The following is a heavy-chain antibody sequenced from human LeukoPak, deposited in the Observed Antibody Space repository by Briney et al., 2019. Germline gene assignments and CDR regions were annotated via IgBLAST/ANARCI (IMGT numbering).Heavy chain of an antibody. CDR2: IKQDGSEK. D-gene: IGHD2-2*01. J-gene: IGHJ4*02. CDR3: ARVESGCSSTSCYRGAFDY. Sequence: SGGSLRLSCAASGFTFSSYWMSWVRQAPGKGLEWVANIKQDGSEKYYVDSVKGRFTIYRDNAKNSLYLQMNSLRAADTAVYYCARVESGCSSTSCYRGAFDYWGQGTLVTVSS. V-gene: IGHV3-7*01. CDR1: GFTFSSYW.